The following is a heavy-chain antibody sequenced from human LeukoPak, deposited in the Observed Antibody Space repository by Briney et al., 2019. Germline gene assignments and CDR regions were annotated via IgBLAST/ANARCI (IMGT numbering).Heavy chain of an antibody. CDR2: IYTSGNT. D-gene: IGHD6-13*01. Sequence: SETLSLTCTVSGGSISSYYWSWVRQPAGKGLEWIARIYTSGNTNYNPSLKGRVTMTVDTSKNQFSLNLSSVTAADTAVYYCARGRGSSWYYFDYWGQGTLVTVSS. CDR1: GGSISSYY. J-gene: IGHJ4*02. V-gene: IGHV4-4*07. CDR3: ARGRGSSWYYFDY.